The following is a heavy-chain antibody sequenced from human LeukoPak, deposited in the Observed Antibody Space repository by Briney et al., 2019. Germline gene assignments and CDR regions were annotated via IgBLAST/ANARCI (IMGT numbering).Heavy chain of an antibody. J-gene: IGHJ4*02. D-gene: IGHD3-9*01. V-gene: IGHV3-11*01. CDR1: GFNFSAYY. CDR3: AREVAYEKTGYDS. CDR2: ISATGSSK. Sequence: PGGSLRLSCAASGFNFSAYYVNWVRQAPGKGLECVSYISATGSSKYYAHSVKGRFFISRDNVKNSLFLEMTSLRVEDTAVYFCAREVAYEKTGYDSWGQGTLVIVSS.